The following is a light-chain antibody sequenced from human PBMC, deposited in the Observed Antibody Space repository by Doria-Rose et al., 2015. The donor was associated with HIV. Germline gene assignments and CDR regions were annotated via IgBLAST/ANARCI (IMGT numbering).Light chain of an antibody. Sequence: DIQVTQSPSSLSASVGDRVTITCRASQGIRNDLGWYQQKPGKAPKLLIFGTSSLQSGVSSRFSGSGSGTDFTLTISSLQPEDFATYYCQQSYSTPWTFGQGTKVEIK. J-gene: IGKJ1*01. CDR1: QGIRND. CDR3: QQSYSTPWT. V-gene: IGKV1-39*01. CDR2: GTS.